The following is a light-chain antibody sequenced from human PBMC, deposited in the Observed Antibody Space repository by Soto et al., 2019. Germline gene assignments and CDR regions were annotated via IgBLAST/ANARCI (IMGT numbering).Light chain of an antibody. CDR2: GAS. CDR1: QSVSSSY. V-gene: IGKV3-20*01. Sequence: EIVLTQSPGTLSLSPGERATLSCRASQSVSSSYLAWYQQKPGQAPRLLIYGASSRATGIPDRFSGSGSGTDFTITISRLEPEDFAVYYCQQYGRSPYTFGQGTKLEIK. J-gene: IGKJ2*01. CDR3: QQYGRSPYT.